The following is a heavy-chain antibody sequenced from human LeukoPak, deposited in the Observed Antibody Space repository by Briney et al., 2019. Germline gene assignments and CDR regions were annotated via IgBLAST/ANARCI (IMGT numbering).Heavy chain of an antibody. CDR1: XXTLSTYW. CDR2: INPDGSGK. Sequence: GGXXXLSCXXSXXTLSTYWMXWVRQVPGKGLDWVANINPDGSGKRYVDSVKGRFTIARDNDDNSLSLQMNSLRAEDTAVYYCASWGAFGNSWGQGTLVTVSS. J-gene: IGHJ4*02. D-gene: IGHD3-16*01. V-gene: IGHV3-7*01. CDR3: ASWGAFGNS.